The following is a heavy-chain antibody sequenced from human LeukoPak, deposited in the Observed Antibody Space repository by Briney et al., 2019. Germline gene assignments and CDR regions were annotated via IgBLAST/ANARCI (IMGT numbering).Heavy chain of an antibody. D-gene: IGHD3-3*01. CDR3: ARGVVISYFDY. CDR1: GGSISSSSYY. J-gene: IGHJ4*02. V-gene: IGHV4-61*05. CDR2: IYYSGST. Sequence: SETLSLTCTVSGGSISSSSYYWGWIRQPPGKGLEWIGYIYYSGSTNYNPSLKSRVTISVDTSKNQFSLKLSSVTAADTAVYYCARGVVISYFDYWGQGTLVTVSS.